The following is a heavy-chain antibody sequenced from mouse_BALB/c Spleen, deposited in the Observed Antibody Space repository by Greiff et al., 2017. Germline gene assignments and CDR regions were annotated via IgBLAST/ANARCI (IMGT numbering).Heavy chain of an antibody. CDR3: VRLEITTAY. Sequence: EVKLQESGGGLVQPKGSLKLSCAASGFTFNTYAMNWVRQAPGKGLEWVARIRSKSNNYATYYADSVKDRFTISRDDSQSMLYLQMNNLKTEDTAMYYCVRLEITTAYWGQGTLVTVSA. CDR2: IRSKSNNYAT. D-gene: IGHD2-4*01. J-gene: IGHJ3*01. CDR1: GFTFNTYA. V-gene: IGHV10-1*02.